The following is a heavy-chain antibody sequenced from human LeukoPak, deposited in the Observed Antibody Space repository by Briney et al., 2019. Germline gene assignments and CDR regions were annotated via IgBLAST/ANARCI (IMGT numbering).Heavy chain of an antibody. CDR1: GFTFSSYW. J-gene: IGHJ4*02. V-gene: IGHV3-7*01. CDR2: IKQDGSEK. Sequence: GGSLRLSCAASGFTFSSYWMSWVRQAPGKGLEWVANIKQDGSEKYYVDSVKGRFTISRDNAKNSLYLQMNSLRAEDTAVYYCARGGYYYDSSLDYWGQGTLVTVSS. D-gene: IGHD3-22*01. CDR3: ARGGYYYDSSLDY.